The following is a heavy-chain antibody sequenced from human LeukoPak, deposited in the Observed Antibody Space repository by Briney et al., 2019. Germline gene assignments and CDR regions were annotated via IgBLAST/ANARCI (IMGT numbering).Heavy chain of an antibody. CDR1: GLTFTTYA. J-gene: IGHJ4*02. CDR2: IEPSGFTI. V-gene: IGHV3-21*01. Sequence: GGSLRLSCAASGLTFTTYAMNWVRQAPGRGLEWVSSIEPSGFTIFYANSVKGRFTISRDNAKNSLYLQMNSLRAEDTAVYYCARPNGSGSYYIRGALGYWGQGTLVTVSS. D-gene: IGHD3-10*01. CDR3: ARPNGSGSYYIRGALGY.